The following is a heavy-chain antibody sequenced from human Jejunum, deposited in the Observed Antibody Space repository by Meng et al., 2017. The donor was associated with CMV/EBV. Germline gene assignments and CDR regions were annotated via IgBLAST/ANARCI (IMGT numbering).Heavy chain of an antibody. CDR2: AYYRSKWFY. J-gene: IGHJ4*02. D-gene: IGHD6-13*01. CDR1: GDSVSSKSAA. Sequence: QVQLQQSGPGLVKPSQTLSLICAISGDSVSSKSAAWNWIRQSPSRGLEWLGRAYYRSKWFYDYALSVKSRININPDTSKNRFSLQLNSVTPEDTAVYYCARGLYDSSWSTFDYWGQGTLVTGSS. V-gene: IGHV6-1*01. CDR3: ARGLYDSSWSTFDY.